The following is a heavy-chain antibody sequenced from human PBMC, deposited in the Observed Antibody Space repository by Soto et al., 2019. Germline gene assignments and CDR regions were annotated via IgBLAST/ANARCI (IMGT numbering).Heavy chain of an antibody. J-gene: IGHJ6*02. CDR3: ARDGDYYYYGMDV. Sequence: ASVKVSCKASGYIFNSFGISWVRQAPGQGLEWMGWISAYTGNTKYAQNFQGRVTMTTDTSTSTAYMELRSLRSDDTAVYYCARDGDYYYYGMDVWGQGTTVTVSS. V-gene: IGHV1-18*01. CDR2: ISAYTGNT. D-gene: IGHD2-15*01. CDR1: GYIFNSFG.